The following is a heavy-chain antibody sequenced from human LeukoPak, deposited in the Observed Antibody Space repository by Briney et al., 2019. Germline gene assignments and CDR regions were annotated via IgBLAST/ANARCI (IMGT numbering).Heavy chain of an antibody. CDR2: INHIGST. CDR1: GGSSSGYY. V-gene: IGHV4-34*01. D-gene: IGHD3-9*01. CDR3: EDGIRYFDWLLFRPTYYFDY. Sequence: PSETLSLACVVYGGSSSGYYWIWIRQLPGKGLDWIGEINHIGSTNYNPSLKSRVTISVDTSKNQFSLTLSSVTAADTFVFQAEDGIRYFDWLLFRPTYYFDYWGQGTLVTVSS. J-gene: IGHJ4*02.